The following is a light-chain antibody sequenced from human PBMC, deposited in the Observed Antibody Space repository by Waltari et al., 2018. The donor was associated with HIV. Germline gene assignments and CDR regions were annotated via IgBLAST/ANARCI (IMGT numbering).Light chain of an antibody. J-gene: IGKJ4*01. CDR3: QQRSDWPRST. V-gene: IGKV3-11*01. Sequence: EIVLTQSPATLSLSPGERATLSCRASQSVSTYLAWYQQRPGQAPRLLIYDASSRATGIPARFSGSGSGTDFTLTISSLEPADFAVYYCQQRSDWPRSTFGGGTKVEIK. CDR1: QSVSTY. CDR2: DAS.